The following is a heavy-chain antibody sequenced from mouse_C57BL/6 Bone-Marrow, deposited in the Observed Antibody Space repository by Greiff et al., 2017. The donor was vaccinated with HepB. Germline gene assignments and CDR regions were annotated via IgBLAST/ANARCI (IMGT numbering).Heavy chain of an antibody. J-gene: IGHJ4*01. Sequence: EVHLVESGGGLVQSGRSLRLSCATSGFTLSDFYMEWVRQAPGKGLEWIAASRNKANDYTTEYSASVKGRFIVSRDTSQSILYLQMNALRAEDTAIYYCARGYDYDAMDYWGQGTSVTVSS. CDR3: ARGYDYDAMDY. CDR2: SRNKANDYTT. CDR1: GFTLSDFY. V-gene: IGHV7-1*01.